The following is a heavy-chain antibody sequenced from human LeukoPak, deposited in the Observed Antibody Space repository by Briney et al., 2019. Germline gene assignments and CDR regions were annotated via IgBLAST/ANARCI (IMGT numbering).Heavy chain of an antibody. D-gene: IGHD4-11*01. CDR1: GFAFSSYW. Sequence: GGSLRLSCVASGFAFSSYWMSWVRQAPGKGLGLVANISPDGSAEDYVDSVRGRFAISRDNAKWSLYLQMNSLSPEDTAVYYCANQAYSQFDYWGQGTLVSVSS. CDR2: ISPDGSAE. V-gene: IGHV3-7*01. J-gene: IGHJ4*02. CDR3: ANQAYSQFDY.